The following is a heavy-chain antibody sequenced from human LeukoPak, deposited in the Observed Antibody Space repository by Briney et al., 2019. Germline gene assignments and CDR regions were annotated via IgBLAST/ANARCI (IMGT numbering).Heavy chain of an antibody. CDR2: IGARNGAT. CDR1: GFTFSNYP. J-gene: IGHJ4*02. V-gene: IGHV3-23*01. Sequence: GGSLRLSCEASGFTFSNYPMSWVRQPPGKGLEWVSSIGARNGATFFADSVKGRFTISRDNSKNTLYLQMNGLRAEDTAVYYCVKRAPVPGEQMFYFDYWGQGLLVTVSS. CDR3: VKRAPVPGEQMFYFDY. D-gene: IGHD6-19*01.